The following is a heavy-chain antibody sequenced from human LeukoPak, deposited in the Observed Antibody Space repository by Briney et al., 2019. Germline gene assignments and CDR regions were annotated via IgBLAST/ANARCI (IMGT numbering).Heavy chain of an antibody. J-gene: IGHJ4*02. CDR1: GFTVSNNY. V-gene: IGHV3-53*01. Sequence: GSLRLSCEASGFTVSNNYMNWVRQAPGKALEWVSVIYTDENDGKTCYAASVKGRFTISREKSKNTLYLQMDSLRAEDTAVYYCARAPPGSSGGYFDYWGQGALVTVSS. CDR3: ARAPPGSSGGYFDY. D-gene: IGHD2-8*02. CDR2: IYTDENDGKT.